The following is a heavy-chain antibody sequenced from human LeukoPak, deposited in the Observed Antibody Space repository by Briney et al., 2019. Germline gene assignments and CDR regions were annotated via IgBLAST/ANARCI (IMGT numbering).Heavy chain of an antibody. J-gene: IGHJ4*02. Sequence: PGGSLRLSCAASGFTVSSNYMSWVRQAPGRGLEGVSVIYSGGSTSYADSVRGRFTISRDNSKTTLYLQMNSLRAEDTALYYCARGSGSAGYYSVWGQGTLVTVSS. CDR3: ARGSGSAGYYSV. CDR1: GFTVSSNY. D-gene: IGHD3-22*01. V-gene: IGHV3-66*01. CDR2: IYSGGST.